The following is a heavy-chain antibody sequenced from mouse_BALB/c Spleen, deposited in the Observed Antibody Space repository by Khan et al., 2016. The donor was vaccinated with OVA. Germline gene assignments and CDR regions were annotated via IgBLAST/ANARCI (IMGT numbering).Heavy chain of an antibody. CDR3: ARAGYSPWFDY. D-gene: IGHD2-3*01. CDR2: IDPENGNT. V-gene: IGHV14-1*02. J-gene: IGHJ3*01. Sequence: EVQLQESGAELVRPGALVKLSCKASGFNIKDYYIHWVKQRPEQGLEWIGWIDPENGNTIYDPKFQGKANITADTSSNTAYLHFSSLTSEDTAVYYCARAGYSPWFDYWGQGTLVTVSA. CDR1: GFNIKDYY.